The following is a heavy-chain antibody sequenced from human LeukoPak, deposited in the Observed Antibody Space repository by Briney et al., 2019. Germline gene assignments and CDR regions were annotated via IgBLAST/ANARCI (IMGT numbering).Heavy chain of an antibody. J-gene: IGHJ4*02. CDR2: MYCSGST. CDR1: GGSISSCSYH. Sequence: SETLSLTCTVSGGSISSCSYHWGWGRQPPGKGLEWIGSMYCSGSTFYNPSLKSRVTISVDTSKKQFSLKLSSVTAADTAVYYCARHSIAAAGTHYFDYWGQGTLVTVSS. V-gene: IGHV4-39*01. D-gene: IGHD6-13*01. CDR3: ARHSIAAAGTHYFDY.